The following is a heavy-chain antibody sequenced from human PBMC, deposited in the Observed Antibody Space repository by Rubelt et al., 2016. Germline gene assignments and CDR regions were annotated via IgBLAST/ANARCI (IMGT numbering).Heavy chain of an antibody. CDR2: IFGTA. J-gene: IGHJ6*02. CDR1: GGTFSSYA. CDR3: ARDTVNYYYYYGMDV. Sequence: QVQLVQSGAEVKKPVSSVKVSCKASGGTFSSYAISWVRQAPIFGTATYAQKFQGRVAITADESTSTAYMELSRLRSEDTAVYYCARDTVNYYYYYGMDVWGQGTTVTVSS. V-gene: IGHV1-69*01.